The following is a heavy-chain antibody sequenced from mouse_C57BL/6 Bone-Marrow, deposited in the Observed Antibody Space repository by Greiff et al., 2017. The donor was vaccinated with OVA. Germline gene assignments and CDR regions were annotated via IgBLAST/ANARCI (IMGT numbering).Heavy chain of an antibody. V-gene: IGHV3-3*01. CDR1: GFSINSDCY. CDR3: ARGGSYNAMDY. Sequence: EVQRVESGPSLVRPSQTLSLTCTVTGFSINSDCYWIWIRQFPGNKLEYIGYTFYSGITYYNPSLESRTYITRDTSKNQCSLKLSSVTTEDTATYYCARGGSYNAMDYWGQGTSVTVSS. CDR2: TFYSGIT. J-gene: IGHJ4*01.